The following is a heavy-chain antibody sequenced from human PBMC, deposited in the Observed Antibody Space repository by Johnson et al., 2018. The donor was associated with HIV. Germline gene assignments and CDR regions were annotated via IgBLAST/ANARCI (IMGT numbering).Heavy chain of an antibody. CDR1: GFTFDDYG. D-gene: IGHD6-13*01. CDR3: ARASLGAAPGILSAFDI. CDR2: ISYDGSNQ. J-gene: IGHJ3*02. Sequence: QVQLVESGGGLVQPGGSLRLSCAASGFTFDDYGMSWVRQAPGKGLEWVAVISYDGSNQYFADSVKGRFTISRDKSKNTVYLQMNSLRAEDMAVYYCARASLGAAPGILSAFDIWGQGTVVTVSS. V-gene: IGHV3-30*03.